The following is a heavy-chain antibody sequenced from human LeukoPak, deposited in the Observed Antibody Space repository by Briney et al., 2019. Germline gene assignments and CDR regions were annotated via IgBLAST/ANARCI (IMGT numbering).Heavy chain of an antibody. J-gene: IGHJ4*02. D-gene: IGHD6-19*01. Sequence: GGSLRLSCAASGFAFSNYEMNWVRQAPGKGLEWVSYISSSSGVTIYYADSVKGRFTISRDNAKNSLYLQMDSLRAEDTAVYYCARFTSGWYYFDHWGQGPLVTVSS. V-gene: IGHV3-48*03. CDR2: ISSSSGVTI. CDR3: ARFTSGWYYFDH. CDR1: GFAFSNYE.